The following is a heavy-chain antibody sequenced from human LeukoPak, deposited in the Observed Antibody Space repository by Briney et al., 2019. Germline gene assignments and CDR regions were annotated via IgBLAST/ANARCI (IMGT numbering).Heavy chain of an antibody. J-gene: IGHJ4*02. D-gene: IGHD3-16*01. CDR1: GYTLTELS. V-gene: IGHV1-24*01. Sequence: ASVKVSCKVSGYTLTELSMHWVRQAPGKGLEWMGGFDPEDGETIYAQKFQGRVTMTEDTSTDTAYMELSSLRSEDTAVYYCATVGGVKTSKSKYYFDYWGQGTLVTVSS. CDR2: FDPEDGET. CDR3: ATVGGVKTSKSKYYFDY.